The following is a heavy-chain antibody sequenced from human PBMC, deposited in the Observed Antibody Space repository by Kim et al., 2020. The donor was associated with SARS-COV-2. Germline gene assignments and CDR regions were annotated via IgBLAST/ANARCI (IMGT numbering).Heavy chain of an antibody. J-gene: IGHJ3*02. Sequence: SETLSLTCTVSGGSISSGGYYWSWIRQHPGKGLEWIGYIYYSGSTYYNPSLKSRVTISVDTSKNQFSLKLSSVTAADTAVYYCARDLRDEDAFDIWGQGTMVTVSS. CDR1: GGSISSGGYY. V-gene: IGHV4-31*03. CDR2: IYYSGST. CDR3: ARDLRDEDAFDI.